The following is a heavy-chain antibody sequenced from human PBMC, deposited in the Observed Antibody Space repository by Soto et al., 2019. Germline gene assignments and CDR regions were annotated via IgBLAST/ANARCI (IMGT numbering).Heavy chain of an antibody. CDR2: ISYDGSNK. Sequence: GGSLRLSCAASGFTFSSYGIHWVRQAPGKGLEWVAVISYDGSNKYYADSVKGRFTISRDNSKNTLYLQMNSLRTEDTAMYYCAKDRYCSGGTCLNFYGMDVWGQGTTVTVSS. V-gene: IGHV3-30*18. D-gene: IGHD2-15*01. CDR3: AKDRYCSGGTCLNFYGMDV. CDR1: GFTFSSYG. J-gene: IGHJ6*02.